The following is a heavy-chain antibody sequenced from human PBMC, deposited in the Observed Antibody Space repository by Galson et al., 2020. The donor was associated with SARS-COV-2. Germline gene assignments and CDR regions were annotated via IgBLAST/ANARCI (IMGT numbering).Heavy chain of an antibody. D-gene: IGHD3-22*01. J-gene: IGHJ6*02. Sequence: GESLKISCKASGYTFTGYYMHWVRQAPGQGLEWMGWINPNSGGTNYAQKFQGWVTMTRDTSISTAYMELSRLRSDDTAVYYCARDIGYYYDSSGYGFYYGMDVWGQGTTVTVSS. CDR1: GYTFTGYY. V-gene: IGHV1-2*04. CDR2: INPNSGGT. CDR3: ARDIGYYYDSSGYGFYYGMDV.